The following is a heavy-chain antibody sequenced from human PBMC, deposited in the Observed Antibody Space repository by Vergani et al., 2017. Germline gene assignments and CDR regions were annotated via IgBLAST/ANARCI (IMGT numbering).Heavy chain of an antibody. CDR3: ARVMYRDEASTGYRLEGMDI. V-gene: IGHV4-59*13. D-gene: IGHD3-9*01. CDR1: GGSFNTYY. Sequence: QVQLEESGPGLVKPSETLSLTCTVSGGSFNTYYWSCIRQSPGKGLEWIGYIYSTGSTNYNPSLNSRVTMSVDTSKNQFSLKLRSVTAADTAVYFCARVMYRDEASTGYRLEGMDIWGQGTTVTISS. J-gene: IGHJ6*02. CDR2: IYSTGST.